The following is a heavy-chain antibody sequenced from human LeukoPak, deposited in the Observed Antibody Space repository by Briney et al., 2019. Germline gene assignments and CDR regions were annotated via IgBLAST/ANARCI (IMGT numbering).Heavy chain of an antibody. CDR1: VGSISSDY. D-gene: IGHD6-13*01. CDR3: AVGYSSSWYLQYFRH. V-gene: IGHV4-59*08. J-gene: IGHJ1*01. CDR2: ISYSGST. Sequence: SETLSLTCAVSVGSISSDYWSWIRQPPGKGLEWIGYISYSGSTNHNPSLKSRVTISVDTSKNQFSLKLSSVTAADTAVYYCAVGYSSSWYLQYFRHWGQGTLVTVSS.